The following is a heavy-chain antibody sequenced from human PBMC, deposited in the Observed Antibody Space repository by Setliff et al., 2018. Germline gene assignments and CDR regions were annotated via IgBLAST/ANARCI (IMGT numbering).Heavy chain of an antibody. D-gene: IGHD3-3*01. V-gene: IGHV4-34*09. J-gene: IGHJ6*03. Sequence: SETLSLTCAVYGESFSDSYWSWVRQPPGKGLEWIGDIYHSGITNYNPSLKSRVTISVDTSKNQFSLKLSSVTAADTAVYFCARGALVLQFLEWLPRFYYMDVWGKGTTVTVSS. CDR1: GESFSDSY. CDR3: ARGALVLQFLEWLPRFYYMDV. CDR2: IYHSGIT.